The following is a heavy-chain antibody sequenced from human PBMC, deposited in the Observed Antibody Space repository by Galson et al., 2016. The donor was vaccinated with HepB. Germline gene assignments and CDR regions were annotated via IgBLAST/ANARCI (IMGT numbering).Heavy chain of an antibody. CDR3: ARDIGTYSGGGGWFDP. V-gene: IGHV1-18*01. J-gene: IGHJ5*02. CDR1: GYRFRNYG. CDR2: VSGDNGQT. Sequence: VKVSCKAAGYRFRNYGFSWVRQAPGHGLEWMGWVSGDNGQTNYAQKFQDRVTMSWDTSTSTAYMEMRSLRDEDTAIYYCARDIGTYSGGGGWFDPWGQGTLITVSS. D-gene: IGHD2-15*01.